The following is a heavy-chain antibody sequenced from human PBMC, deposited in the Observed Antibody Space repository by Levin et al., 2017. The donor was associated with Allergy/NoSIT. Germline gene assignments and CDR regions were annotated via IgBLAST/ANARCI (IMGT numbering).Heavy chain of an antibody. D-gene: IGHD4-23*01. CDR2: INHSGST. Sequence: PSETLSLTCAVYGGSFSGYYWSWIRQPPGKGLEWIGEINHSGSTNYNPSLKSRVTISVDTSKNQFSLKLSSVTAADTAVYYCARAPAFTVVTYDYYYYGMDVWGQGTTVTVSS. J-gene: IGHJ6*02. CDR3: ARAPAFTVVTYDYYYYGMDV. V-gene: IGHV4-34*01. CDR1: GGSFSGYY.